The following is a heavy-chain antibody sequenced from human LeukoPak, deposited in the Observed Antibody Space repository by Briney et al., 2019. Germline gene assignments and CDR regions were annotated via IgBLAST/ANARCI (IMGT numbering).Heavy chain of an antibody. CDR1: GFTFSSYG. Sequence: GGSLRLSCAASGFTFSSYGMHWVRQAPGKGLERVAFIRYDGSNKYYADSVKGRFTISRDNSKNTLYLQMNSLRAEDTAVYYCAKDGGYSSGWSASFDYWGQGTLVTVSS. CDR3: AKDGGYSSGWSASFDY. V-gene: IGHV3-30*02. D-gene: IGHD6-19*01. J-gene: IGHJ4*02. CDR2: IRYDGSNK.